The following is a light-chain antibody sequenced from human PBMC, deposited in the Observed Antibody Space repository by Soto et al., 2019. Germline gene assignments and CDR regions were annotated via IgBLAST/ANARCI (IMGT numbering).Light chain of an antibody. V-gene: IGKV3-20*01. CDR2: GAS. CDR3: HQYGISPPVT. CDR1: QSVSSSY. J-gene: IGKJ5*01. Sequence: EIVLTQSPGTLSLSPGERATLCCMASQSVSSSYLAWYQQKPGQAPRLLIYGASSRATGIPDRFSGSGSGADFTLTISRLEPEDFAVYYCHQYGISPPVTFGQGTRLEIK.